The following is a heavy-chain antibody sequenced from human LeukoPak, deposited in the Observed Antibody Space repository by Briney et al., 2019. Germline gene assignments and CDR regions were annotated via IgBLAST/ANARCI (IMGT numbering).Heavy chain of an antibody. CDR1: GGSFSGHY. D-gene: IGHD3-22*01. J-gene: IGHJ1*01. CDR2: INHSGDF. CDR3: ASGMIPFQE. V-gene: IGHV4-34*01. Sequence: PSETLSLTCAVYGGSFSGHYWSWIRQPPGKGLEWIGEINHSGDFNYNPSLKSRVSISIDTSKNQFSLDVTSVTAADTAIYYCASGMIPFQEWGQGDLVIVSS.